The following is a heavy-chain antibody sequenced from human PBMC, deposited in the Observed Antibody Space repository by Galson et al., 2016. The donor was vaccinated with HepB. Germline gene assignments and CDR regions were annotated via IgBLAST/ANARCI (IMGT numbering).Heavy chain of an antibody. Sequence: SLRLSCAASGFTFSNYWMSWVRQAPGKGLEWVANIMLDGSEVYYVDSVKGRFTISRDNARNFLYLQMNSLGAEDTAVYYCARGREYSRLFYFDYWGQGTLVTVSS. V-gene: IGHV3-7*01. CDR3: ARGREYSRLFYFDY. CDR2: IMLDGSEV. D-gene: IGHD6-6*01. J-gene: IGHJ4*02. CDR1: GFTFSNYW.